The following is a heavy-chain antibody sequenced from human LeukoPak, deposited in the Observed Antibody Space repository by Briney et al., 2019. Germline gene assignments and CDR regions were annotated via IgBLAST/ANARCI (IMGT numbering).Heavy chain of an antibody. V-gene: IGHV1-2*02. D-gene: IGHD5-12*01. J-gene: IGHJ5*02. CDR3: ARDIVDTTVNWFDP. CDR2: INPNSGGT. Sequence: ASVKVPCKASGYTFTGYYMHWVRQAPGQGLEWMGWINPNSGGTNYAQKFQGRVTMTRDTSISTAYMELSRLRSDDTAVYYCARDIVDTTVNWFDPWGQGTLVTVSS. CDR1: GYTFTGYY.